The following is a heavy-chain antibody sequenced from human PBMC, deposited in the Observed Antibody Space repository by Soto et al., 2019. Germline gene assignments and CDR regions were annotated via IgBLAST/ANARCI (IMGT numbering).Heavy chain of an antibody. J-gene: IGHJ5*02. Sequence: QVQLVESGGGVVQPGRSLRLSCAASGFTFSSYGMHWVRQAPGKGLEWVAVISYDGSNKYYADSVKGRFTISRDNSKNTLYLQMNSLRAEDTPVYYGAKELAIAAAGPAFDPWGQGTLVTVSP. V-gene: IGHV3-30*18. CDR2: ISYDGSNK. CDR1: GFTFSSYG. D-gene: IGHD6-13*01. CDR3: AKELAIAAAGPAFDP.